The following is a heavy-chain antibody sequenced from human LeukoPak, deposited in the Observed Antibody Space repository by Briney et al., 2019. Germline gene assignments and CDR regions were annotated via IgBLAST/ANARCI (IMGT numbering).Heavy chain of an antibody. V-gene: IGHV1-8*01. J-gene: IGHJ6*02. CDR1: GYTFTSYD. D-gene: IGHD5-18*01. Sequence: ASVKVSCKASGYTFTSYDINWVRQATGQGLEWMGWMNPNSGNTGYAQKFQGRVTMTRNTSISTAYMELSRLRSDDTAVYYCARGYSYGPLLYYYYYGMDVWGQGTTVTVSS. CDR3: ARGYSYGPLLYYYYYGMDV. CDR2: MNPNSGNT.